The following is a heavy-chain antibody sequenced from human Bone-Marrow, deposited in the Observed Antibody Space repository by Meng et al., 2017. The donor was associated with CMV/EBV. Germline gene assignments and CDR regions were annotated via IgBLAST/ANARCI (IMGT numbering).Heavy chain of an antibody. Sequence: ASVKVSCKASGYTFTGYHMHWVRQAPGQGLEWMGWINPNSGGTNYAQKFQGRVTMTRDTSINTAYMELSRLRSDDTAVYYCARGGDDCSSTTCYYYWGQGTLVTVSS. CDR1: GYTFTGYH. CDR3: ARGGDDCSSTTCYYY. D-gene: IGHD2-2*01. V-gene: IGHV1-2*02. J-gene: IGHJ4*02. CDR2: INPNSGGT.